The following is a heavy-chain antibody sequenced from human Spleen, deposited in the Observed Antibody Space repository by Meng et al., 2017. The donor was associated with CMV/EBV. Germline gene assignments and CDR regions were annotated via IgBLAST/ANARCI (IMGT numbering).Heavy chain of an antibody. D-gene: IGHD4-11*01. J-gene: IGHJ6*02. CDR2: ISAYNGNT. CDR1: GYTFTSYG. V-gene: IGHV1-18*01. Sequence: ASVKVSCKASGYTFTSYGISWVRQAPGQGLEWMGWISAYNGNTNYAQKLQGRVTMTTDTSTSTAYMELSSLRSDDTAVYYCARDFQKYKTVTSSLGVWGQGTTVTVSS. CDR3: ARDFQKYKTVTSSLGV.